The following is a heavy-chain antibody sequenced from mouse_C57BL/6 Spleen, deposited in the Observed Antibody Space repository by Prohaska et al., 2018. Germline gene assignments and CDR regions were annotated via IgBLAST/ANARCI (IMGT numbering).Heavy chain of an antibody. D-gene: IGHD1-1*01. V-gene: IGHV5-16*01. J-gene: IGHJ4*01. Sequence: GFTFSDYYMAWVRQVPEKGLEWVANINYDGSSTYYLDSLKSRFIISRDNAKNILYLQMSSLKSEDTATYYCARLVVYDAMDYWGQGTSVTVTS. CDR2: INYDGSST. CDR1: GFTFSDYY. CDR3: ARLVVYDAMDY.